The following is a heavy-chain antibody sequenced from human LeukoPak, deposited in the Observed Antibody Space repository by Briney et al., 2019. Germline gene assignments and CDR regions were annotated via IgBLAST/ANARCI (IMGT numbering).Heavy chain of an antibody. V-gene: IGHV4-59*01. D-gene: IGHD3-9*01. CDR3: ARYLRHLDWSNYYYYYYMDV. CDR2: IYYSGST. CDR1: GGSISSYY. Sequence: PSETLSLTCTVSGGSISSYYWSWIRQPPGKGLEWIGYIYYSGSTNYNPSLKSRVTISVDTSKNQFSLKLSSVTAADTAVYYCARYLRHLDWSNYYYYYYMDVWGKGTTVTVSS. J-gene: IGHJ6*03.